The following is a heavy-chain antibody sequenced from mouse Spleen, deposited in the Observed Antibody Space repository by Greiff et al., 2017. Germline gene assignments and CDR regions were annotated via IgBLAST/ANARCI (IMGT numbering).Heavy chain of an antibody. D-gene: IGHD1-2*01. Sequence: EVKLMESGGGLVKPGGSLKLSCAASGFTFSSYAMSWVRQSPEKRLEWVAEISSGGSYTYYPDTVTGRFTISRDNAKNTLYLEMSSLRSEDTAMYYCARGGGFITTFDYWGQGTTLTVSS. V-gene: IGHV5-9-4*01. CDR3: ARGGGFITTFDY. CDR1: GFTFSSYA. J-gene: IGHJ2*01. CDR2: ISSGGSYT.